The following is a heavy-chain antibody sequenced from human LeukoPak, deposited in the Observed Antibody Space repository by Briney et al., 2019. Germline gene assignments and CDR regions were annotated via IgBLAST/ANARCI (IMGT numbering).Heavy chain of an antibody. Sequence: SQTLSLTCAISGDSVSSNSAVWHWIRQSPSRGLEWLGRTKYRSKWYNDYVISVKSRINIIPDTSKNQFSLQLNSVTPGDTAVCYCARSRYGSFDYWGQGTSVTVSS. J-gene: IGHJ4*02. CDR3: ARSRYGSFDY. D-gene: IGHD5-18*01. V-gene: IGHV6-1*01. CDR1: GDSVSSNSAV. CDR2: TKYRSKWYN.